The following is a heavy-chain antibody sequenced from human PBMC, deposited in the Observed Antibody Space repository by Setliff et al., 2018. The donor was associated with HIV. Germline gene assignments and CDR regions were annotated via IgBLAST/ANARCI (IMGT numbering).Heavy chain of an antibody. V-gene: IGHV4-4*08. D-gene: IGHD2-21*02. J-gene: IGHJ4*02. CDR2: IYTSGST. Sequence: SETLSLTCTVSGGSMSTYDLNWIRQPPGKGMEWIGYIYTSGSTNYNPTLRSRVTISVDTSKNHYSLRLSSLTAADTAVYYCARGEFYCGTDCYWSSFDYWGQGILVTVS. CDR1: GGSMSTYD. CDR3: ARGEFYCGTDCYWSSFDY.